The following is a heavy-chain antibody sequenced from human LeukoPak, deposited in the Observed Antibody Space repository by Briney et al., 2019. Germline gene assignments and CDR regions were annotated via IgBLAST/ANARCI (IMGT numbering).Heavy chain of an antibody. CDR3: ARDRSVYYYGSGSYILYYFDY. V-gene: IGHV4-39*07. Sequence: PSETLSLTCTVSGGSISSSSYYWGWIRQPPGKGLEWIGSIYYSGSTYYNPSLKSRVTISVDTSKNQFSLKLSSVTAADTAVYYCARDRSVYYYGSGSYILYYFDYWGQGTLVTVSS. CDR1: GGSISSSSYY. J-gene: IGHJ4*02. D-gene: IGHD3-10*01. CDR2: IYYSGST.